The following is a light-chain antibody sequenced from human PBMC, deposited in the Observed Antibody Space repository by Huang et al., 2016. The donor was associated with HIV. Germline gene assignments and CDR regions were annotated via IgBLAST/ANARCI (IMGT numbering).Light chain of an antibody. CDR1: QSVLYSSNNKNY. CDR3: QQYYSTPLT. Sequence: DIVMTQSPDSLAVSLGERSTINCKSGQSVLYSSNNKNYLAWYQQKPGQPPKLLIYWASTRESGCRDRFSGSGSGTDFTLTISSLQAEDVAVYYCQQYYSTPLTFGGGTKVEIK. V-gene: IGKV4-1*01. CDR2: WAS. J-gene: IGKJ4*01.